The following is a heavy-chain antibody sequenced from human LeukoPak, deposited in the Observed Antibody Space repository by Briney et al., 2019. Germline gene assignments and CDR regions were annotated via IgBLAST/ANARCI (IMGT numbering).Heavy chain of an antibody. V-gene: IGHV3-53*01. CDR3: ARNILFAFDI. Sequence: PGGSLRLSCAASGFTFSSYAMTWLRQVPGKGLEWVSIIYNDGSTYYADSMKGRFTISRDNSKNTLYLQVNSLRAEDTAMYYCARNILFAFDIWGQGTMVTVSS. J-gene: IGHJ3*02. CDR1: GFTFSSYA. CDR2: IYNDGST. D-gene: IGHD2/OR15-2a*01.